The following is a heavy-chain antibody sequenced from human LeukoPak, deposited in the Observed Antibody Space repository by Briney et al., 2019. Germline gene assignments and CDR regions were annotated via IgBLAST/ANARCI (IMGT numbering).Heavy chain of an antibody. CDR2: IKQDGSEK. Sequence: PGGTLRLSCAASGLTFSRYWMSWVRQATGKGLDWLANIKQDGSEKYYVVSVKGRFTISRDNAKNSLYLQMNSLRAEDTAVYYCARAYYYDSSGYPVFDYWGQGTLVTVSS. V-gene: IGHV3-7*01. J-gene: IGHJ4*02. D-gene: IGHD3-22*01. CDR3: ARAYYYDSSGYPVFDY. CDR1: GLTFSRYW.